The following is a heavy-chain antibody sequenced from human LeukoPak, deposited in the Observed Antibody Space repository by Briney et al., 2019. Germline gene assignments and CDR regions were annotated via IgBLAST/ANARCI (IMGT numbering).Heavy chain of an antibody. CDR1: GGSISSYY. J-gene: IGHJ5*02. Sequence: SETLSLTCTVSGGSISSYYWSWIRQPAGKGLEWIGRIYTSGSTNYNPSLKSRVTMSVDTSKNQSSLKLSSVTAADTAVYYCAREPPPPYYDFWSGYYWNWFDPWGQGTLVTVSS. CDR3: AREPPPPYYDFWSGYYWNWFDP. V-gene: IGHV4-4*07. CDR2: IYTSGST. D-gene: IGHD3-3*01.